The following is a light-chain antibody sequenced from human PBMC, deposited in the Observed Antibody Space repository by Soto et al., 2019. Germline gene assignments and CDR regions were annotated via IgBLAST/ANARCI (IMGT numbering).Light chain of an antibody. J-gene: IGLJ2*01. CDR2: DVS. CDR1: SSDVGGYNY. CDR3: SSYTPSSTLV. V-gene: IGLV2-14*01. Sequence: QSALTQPASVSGSPGQSITISCTGTSSDVGGYNYVSWYQQHPGKAPKLMIYDVSNRPSGVSNRFSGSKSGNTASLTISGLQAEDEADYYRSSYTPSSTLVFGGGTKLTVL.